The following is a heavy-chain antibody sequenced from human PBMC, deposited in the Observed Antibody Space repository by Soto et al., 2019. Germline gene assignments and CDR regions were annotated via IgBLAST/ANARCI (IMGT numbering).Heavy chain of an antibody. CDR3: ARVTMPAAFDI. D-gene: IGHD2-2*01. Sequence: SETLSLTCTVSGGSISSGGYYWSWIRQHPGKGLEWIGYIYYSGSTYYNPSLKSRVTISVDTSKNQFSLKLSSVTAADTAVYYCARVTMPAAFDIWGQGTMVTVSS. V-gene: IGHV4-31*03. J-gene: IGHJ3*02. CDR1: GGSISSGGYY. CDR2: IYYSGST.